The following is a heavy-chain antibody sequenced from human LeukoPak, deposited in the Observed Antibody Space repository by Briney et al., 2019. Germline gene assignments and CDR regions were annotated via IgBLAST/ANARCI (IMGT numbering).Heavy chain of an antibody. CDR3: ARRSWGSTFDY. CDR1: GFTFSSYA. CDR2: ISGSGGST. V-gene: IGHV3-23*01. D-gene: IGHD7-27*01. J-gene: IGHJ4*02. Sequence: RGSLRLSCAASGFTFSSYAMNWVRQAPGKGLEWVSAISGSGGSTYYADSVKGRFTISRDNSKNTLYLQMNSLRAEDTAVYYCARRSWGSTFDYWGQGTLVTVSS.